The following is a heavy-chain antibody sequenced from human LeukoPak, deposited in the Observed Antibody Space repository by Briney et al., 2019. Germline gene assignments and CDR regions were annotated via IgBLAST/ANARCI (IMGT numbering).Heavy chain of an antibody. CDR3: ARSYYYGSGSLPL. CDR1: GFTFSSYA. J-gene: IGHJ4*02. V-gene: IGHV3-30*04. D-gene: IGHD3-10*01. CDR2: ISYDGSNK. Sequence: GRSLRLSCAASGFTFSSYAMHWVRQAPGKGLEWVAVISYDGSNKYYADSVKGRFTISRDNSKNTLYLQMNSLRAEDTAAYYCARSYYYGSGSLPLWGQGTLVTVSS.